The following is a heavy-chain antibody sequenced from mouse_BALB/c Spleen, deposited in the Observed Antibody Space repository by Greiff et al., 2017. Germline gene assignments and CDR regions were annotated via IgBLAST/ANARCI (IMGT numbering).Heavy chain of an antibody. CDR2: INSNGGST. J-gene: IGHJ3*01. Sequence: DVKLVESGGGLVQPGGSLKLSCAASGFTFSSYGMSWVRQTPDKRLELVATINSNGGSTYYPDSVKGRFTISRDNAKNTLYLQMSSLKSEDTAMYYCARDGRRPYWGQGTLVTVSA. CDR3: ARDGRRPY. CDR1: GFTFSSYG. V-gene: IGHV5-6-3*01.